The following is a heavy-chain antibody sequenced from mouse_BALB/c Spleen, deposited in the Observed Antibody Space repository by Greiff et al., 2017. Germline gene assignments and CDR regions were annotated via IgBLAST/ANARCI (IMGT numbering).Heavy chain of an antibody. J-gene: IGHJ4*01. V-gene: IGHV3-2*02. CDR2: ISYSGST. CDR1: GYSITSDYA. D-gene: IGHD2-4*01. CDR3: ARKDYDRYAMDY. Sequence: EVKLQESGPGLVKPSQSLSLTCTVTGYSITSDYAWNWIRQFPGNKLEWMGYISYSGSTSYNPSLKSRISITRDTSKNQFFLQLNSVTTEDTATYYCARKDYDRYAMDYWGQGTSVTVSS.